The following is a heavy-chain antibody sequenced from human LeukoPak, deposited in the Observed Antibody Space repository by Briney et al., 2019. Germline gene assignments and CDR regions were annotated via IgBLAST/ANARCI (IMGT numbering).Heavy chain of an antibody. J-gene: IGHJ4*02. Sequence: PGGSLRLSCAASGFTFSSYAMHWVRQAPGKGLEWVALISYDGSNKYYADSVKGRFTISRDTSKNTLHLQMDSLRVEDTAMYYCARYYGSGSLDYWGQGTLVTVSS. CDR1: GFTFSSYA. CDR3: ARYYGSGSLDY. CDR2: ISYDGSNK. V-gene: IGHV3-30*04. D-gene: IGHD3-10*01.